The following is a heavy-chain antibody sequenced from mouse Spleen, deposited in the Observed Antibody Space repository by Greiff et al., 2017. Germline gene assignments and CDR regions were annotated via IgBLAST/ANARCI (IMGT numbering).Heavy chain of an antibody. CDR3: ASLHYYGSSYEGYFDV. J-gene: IGHJ1*01. CDR1: GFTFTDYY. D-gene: IGHD1-1*01. Sequence: EVKVVESGGGLVQPGGSLSLSCAASGFTFTDYYMSWVRQPPGKALEWLGFIRNKANGYTSEYSASVKGRFTISRDNSQSIRYLQMNALRAEDSATYYCASLHYYGSSYEGYFDVWGAGTTVTVSS. V-gene: IGHV7-3*01. CDR2: IRNKANGYTS.